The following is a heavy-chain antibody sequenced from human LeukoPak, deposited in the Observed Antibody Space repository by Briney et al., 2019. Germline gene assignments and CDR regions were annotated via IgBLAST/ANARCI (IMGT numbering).Heavy chain of an antibody. D-gene: IGHD6-13*01. CDR3: AKGSSSSGEFDY. CDR1: GFTFSSYS. V-gene: IGHV3-21*01. Sequence: GGSLRLSCAASGFTFSSYSMNWVRQAPGKGLEWVSSISSSSSYIYYADSVKGRFTFSRDNAKNTLYLQMNSLGAEDTAVYYCAKGSSSSGEFDYWGQGTLVTVSS. CDR2: ISSSSSYI. J-gene: IGHJ4*02.